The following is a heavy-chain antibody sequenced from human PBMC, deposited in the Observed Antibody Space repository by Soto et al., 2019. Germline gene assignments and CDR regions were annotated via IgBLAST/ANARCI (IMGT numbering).Heavy chain of an antibody. Sequence: PSETLCLTCTVSDGSISSYYWSWIRQPPGKGLEWIGYISYSGSTNYNPSLKSRVTISVDTSKNHFSLKLSSVAAADTAVYYCARLKDGYNGYGMDVWGQGTTVTVSS. J-gene: IGHJ6*02. V-gene: IGHV4-59*01. CDR2: ISYSGST. CDR1: DGSISSYY. D-gene: IGHD5-12*01. CDR3: ARLKDGYNGYGMDV.